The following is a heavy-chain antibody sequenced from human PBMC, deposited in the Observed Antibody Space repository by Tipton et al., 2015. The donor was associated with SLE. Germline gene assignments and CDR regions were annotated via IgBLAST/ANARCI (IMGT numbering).Heavy chain of an antibody. CDR1: GGSISSSRYY. CDR2: ICCGGTT. V-gene: IGHV4-61*05. D-gene: IGHD2-15*01. J-gene: IGHJ4*02. CDR3: AKSMGVGYCSGGNCFEPFDY. Sequence: TLSLTCTVSGGSISSSRYYWSWIRQPPGKGLEWIGYICCGGTTHYNPSLKSRVTMSVDTSKNQFSLRLNSVTAVYTAVYYCAKSMGVGYCSGGNCFEPFDYWGQGTLVTVSS.